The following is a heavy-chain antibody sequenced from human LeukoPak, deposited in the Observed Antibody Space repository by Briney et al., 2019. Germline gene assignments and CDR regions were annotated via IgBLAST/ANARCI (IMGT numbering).Heavy chain of an antibody. J-gene: IGHJ4*02. CDR1: GFTFSTYS. V-gene: IGHV3-48*04. CDR2: ISSSSSTI. CDR3: ARELTPRGYSLFGY. D-gene: IGHD2-21*01. Sequence: GGSLRLSCAASGFTFSTYSMNWVRQAPGKGLEWISYISSSSSTIYYADSVKGRFTISRDNAKNSLYLQMNSLRAEDTAVYYCARELTPRGYSLFGYWGQGTLVTVSS.